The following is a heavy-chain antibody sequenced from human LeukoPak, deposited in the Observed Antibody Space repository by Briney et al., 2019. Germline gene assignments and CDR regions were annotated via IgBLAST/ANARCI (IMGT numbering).Heavy chain of an antibody. V-gene: IGHV4-39*01. J-gene: IGHJ4*02. CDR3: AKRLPYYFDY. CDR2: IYYSGST. Sequence: SETLSLTCTVSGGSVSSSSYYWGWIRQPPGKGLEWIGSIYYSGSTYYNPSLKSRLTISVDTSKNQFSLKLTSVTAADTAVYYCAKRLPYYFDYWGQGTLVTVSS. CDR1: GGSVSSSSYY.